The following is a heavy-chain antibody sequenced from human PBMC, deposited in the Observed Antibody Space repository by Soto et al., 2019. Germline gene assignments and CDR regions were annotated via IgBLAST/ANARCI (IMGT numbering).Heavy chain of an antibody. Sequence: QVQLVQSGAEVKKPGSSVKVSCKASGGTFSSYSINWVRQAPGQGLEWMGEIIPIFGTANYAQKFQGRVTINEDESTSTAYLELSSLRYEDTNVYYCAKDGGRHSGGIDYWGQGTLVTVSS. D-gene: IGHD1-26*01. J-gene: IGHJ4*02. V-gene: IGHV1-69*01. CDR1: GGTFSSYS. CDR2: IIPIFGTA. CDR3: AKDGGRHSGGIDY.